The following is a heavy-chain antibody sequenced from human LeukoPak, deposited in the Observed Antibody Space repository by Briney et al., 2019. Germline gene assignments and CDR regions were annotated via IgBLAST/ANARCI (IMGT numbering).Heavy chain of an antibody. Sequence: PSETLSLTCTVSGGSISSYYWSWIRQPPGKGLEWIGYIYYSGSTNYNPSLKSRVTISVDTSKNQFSLKLSSVTAADTAVYYCARLWFGELAYWGQGTLVTVSS. CDR1: GGSISSYY. CDR2: IYYSGST. CDR3: ARLWFGELAY. D-gene: IGHD3-10*01. V-gene: IGHV4-59*01. J-gene: IGHJ4*02.